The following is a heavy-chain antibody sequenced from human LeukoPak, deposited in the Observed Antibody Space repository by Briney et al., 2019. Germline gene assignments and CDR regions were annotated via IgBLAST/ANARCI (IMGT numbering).Heavy chain of an antibody. CDR1: GDSTSKYF. CDR3: ARLSGSPHPPFDY. CDR2: IYYSGST. J-gene: IGHJ4*02. D-gene: IGHD1-26*01. Sequence: SETLSLTCSVTGDSTSKYFWSWIRQPPGKGPEWIGHIYYSGSTYYNPSLKSRVTISVDTSKNQFSLKLTSVTAADTAVYYCARLSGSPHPPFDYWGQGTLVTVSS. V-gene: IGHV4-59*08.